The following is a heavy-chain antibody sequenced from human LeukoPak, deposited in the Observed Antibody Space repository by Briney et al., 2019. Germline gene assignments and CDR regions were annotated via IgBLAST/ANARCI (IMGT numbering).Heavy chain of an antibody. J-gene: IGHJ4*02. CDR1: GFTFSSYA. CDR2: ISGSGGST. CDR3: AEVLGATTRGYFDY. Sequence: GGSLRLPCAASGFTFSSYAMSWVRQAPGKGLEWVSLISGSGGSTYYADSVKGRFTISRDNSKNTLYLQMNSLRAEDTAVYYCAEVLGATTRGYFDYWGQGTLVTVSS. V-gene: IGHV3-23*01. D-gene: IGHD1-26*01.